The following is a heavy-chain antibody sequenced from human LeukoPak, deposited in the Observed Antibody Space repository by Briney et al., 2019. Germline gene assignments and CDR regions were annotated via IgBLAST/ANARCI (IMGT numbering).Heavy chain of an antibody. J-gene: IGHJ3*02. CDR1: GFTFRDRW. CDR3: AREKSSSSAFDI. Sequence: GGSLRLSCAGSGFTFRDRWATWVRQAPGKGLEWVASTGQYGHDNDYVDSVRGRFTISRDFAKISLFLQMNSLRVEDTAVYYCAREKSSSSAFDIWGQGTMVTVSS. D-gene: IGHD6-6*01. V-gene: IGHV3-7*01. CDR2: TGQYGHDN.